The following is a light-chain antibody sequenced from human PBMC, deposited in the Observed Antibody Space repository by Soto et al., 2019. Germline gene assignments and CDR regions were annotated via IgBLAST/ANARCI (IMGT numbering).Light chain of an antibody. CDR1: QTISDW. CDR3: QQYNSYPWT. J-gene: IGKJ1*01. Sequence: DIQMTQSPSTLSVSVGDRVTITCRASQTISDWLAWYQQKPGKAPKLLIYKASSLQSGVPSRFSGSGSGTEFTLTISSLQPDDFATYYCQQYNSYPWTFGLGTKVEIK. CDR2: KAS. V-gene: IGKV1-5*03.